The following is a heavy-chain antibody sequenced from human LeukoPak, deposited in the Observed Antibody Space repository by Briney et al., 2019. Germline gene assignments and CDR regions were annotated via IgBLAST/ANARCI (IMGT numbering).Heavy chain of an antibody. D-gene: IGHD2-15*01. V-gene: IGHV7-4-1*02. CDR2: INTNTGNP. CDR1: GGTFSSYA. J-gene: IGHJ6*02. CDR3: ARGGPIGYCSGGSCYYFGYGMDV. Sequence: GASVKVSCKASGGTFSSYAISWVRQAPGQGLEWMGWINTNTGNPTYAQGFTGRFVFSLDTPVSTAYLQISSLKAEDTAVYYCARGGPIGYCSGGSCYYFGYGMDVWGQGTTVTVSS.